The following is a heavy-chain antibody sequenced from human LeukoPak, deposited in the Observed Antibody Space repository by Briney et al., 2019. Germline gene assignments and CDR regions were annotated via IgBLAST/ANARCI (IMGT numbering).Heavy chain of an antibody. CDR2: INHSGST. J-gene: IGHJ6*03. CDR1: GGSFSGYY. D-gene: IGHD2-2*01. V-gene: IGHV4-34*01. CDR3: ARHPRSSTFYYYMDV. Sequence: PSETLSLTCAVYGGSFSGYYWSWIRQPPGKGLEWIGEINHSGSTNYNPSLKSRVTISVDTSKNQFSLKLSSVTAADTAVYYCARHPRSSTFYYYMDVWGKGTTVTISS.